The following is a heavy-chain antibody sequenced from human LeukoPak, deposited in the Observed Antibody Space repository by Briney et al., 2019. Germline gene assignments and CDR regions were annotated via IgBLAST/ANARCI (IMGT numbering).Heavy chain of an antibody. Sequence: GGSLRLSCEASGFSFSHYGMHWVRQAPGKGLEWVAVVSSDGNTKYYADSVKGRFTISRDNSKNIVYLQMNSGRAEDTAVYYCAKTGGNLPFDYWGQGTLVTVSS. J-gene: IGHJ4*02. CDR1: GFSFSHYG. V-gene: IGHV3-30*18. CDR2: VSSDGNTK. D-gene: IGHD2-15*01. CDR3: AKTGGNLPFDY.